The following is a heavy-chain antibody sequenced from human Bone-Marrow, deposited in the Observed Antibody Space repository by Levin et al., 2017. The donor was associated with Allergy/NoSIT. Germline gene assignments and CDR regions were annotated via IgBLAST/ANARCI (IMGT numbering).Heavy chain of an antibody. CDR1: GFTFRSDG. CDR3: ARDMEGDYYGSGTVDV. J-gene: IGHJ6*04. V-gene: IGHV3-30*03. Sequence: GESLKISCAASGFTFRSDGMHWVRQTPGKGLEWVAAISNDGSNRDYADSVNGRFTISRDNSKNILFLQMNSLRDEDTGVYYCARDMEGDYYGSGTVDVWGKGTTVTVSS. CDR2: ISNDGSNR. D-gene: IGHD3-10*01.